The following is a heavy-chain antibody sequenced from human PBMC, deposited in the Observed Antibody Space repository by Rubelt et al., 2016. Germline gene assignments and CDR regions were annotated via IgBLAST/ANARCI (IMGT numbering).Heavy chain of an antibody. V-gene: IGHV4-39*07. Sequence: QLQLQESGPGLVKPSETLSLTCTVSGGSVSSSTYLWGWIRQPPGKGLEWIGNIYYSGSTYYNPSLKSRVTISVDTAKNEFSLKLTSVTAADTAVYYCARWAKYHEWFDPWGQGTLVTVSS. CDR1: GGSVSSSTYL. CDR2: IYYSGST. CDR3: ARWAKYHEWFDP. D-gene: IGHD6-6*01. J-gene: IGHJ5*02.